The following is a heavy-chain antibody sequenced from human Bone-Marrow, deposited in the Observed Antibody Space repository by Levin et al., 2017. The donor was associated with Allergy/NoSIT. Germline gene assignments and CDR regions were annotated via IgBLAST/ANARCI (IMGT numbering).Heavy chain of an antibody. CDR3: ARDRCDTDCVYWYLDL. D-gene: IGHD2-21*02. Sequence: GGSLRLSCKTSGYTFTNNWIHWMRQAPGQGLEWMGVIDPNGGSPSYAEKLQGRVTLTRDTSTSTVYMELTGLTSEDTAVYYCARDRCDTDCVYWYLDLWGRGTLVTVSS. J-gene: IGHJ2*01. CDR2: IDPNGGSP. CDR1: GYTFTNNW. V-gene: IGHV1-46*04.